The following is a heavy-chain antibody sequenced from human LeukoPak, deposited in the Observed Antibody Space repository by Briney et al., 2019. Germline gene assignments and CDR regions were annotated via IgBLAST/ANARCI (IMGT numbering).Heavy chain of an antibody. CDR1: GGPISTYQ. V-gene: IGHV4-59*08. CDR2: IYYTGST. D-gene: IGHD4-17*01. J-gene: IGHJ5*02. Sequence: SETLSLTCTVSGGPISTYQWSWIRQPPGKGLEWIGYIYYTGSTNYNPSLRSRVTISLDTSKNQFSLRVNSVTAADTAVYYCARRTTVIPNWFGPWGQGTLVTVSS. CDR3: ARRTTVIPNWFGP.